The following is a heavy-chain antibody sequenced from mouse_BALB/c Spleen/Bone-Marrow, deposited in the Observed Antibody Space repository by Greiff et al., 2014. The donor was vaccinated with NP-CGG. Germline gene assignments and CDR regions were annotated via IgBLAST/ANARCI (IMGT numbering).Heavy chain of an antibody. CDR3: ARYYYGSSYFDY. CDR1: GFNIKDTY. D-gene: IGHD1-1*01. CDR2: IDPANGNT. V-gene: IGHV14-3*02. Sequence: EVQVVESGAELVKPGASVKLSCTPSGFNIKDTYMHWVKQRPEQGLEWIGRIDPANGNTKYDPKFQGKATITADTSSNTAYLQLSSLTSEDTAVYYCARYYYGSSYFDYWGQGTTLTVSS. J-gene: IGHJ2*01.